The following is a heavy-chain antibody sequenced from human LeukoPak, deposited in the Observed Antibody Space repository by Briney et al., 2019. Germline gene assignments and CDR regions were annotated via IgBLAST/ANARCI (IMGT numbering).Heavy chain of an antibody. CDR2: ISGDGGST. CDR1: GFTFSYYA. CDR3: AKSSGYSSRGGFDP. Sequence: GGSLRLSCAASGFTFSYYAMSWVRQAPGKGLEWVSGISGDGGSTYHVDSGKGRFTISRDNSKDMLYLEMNSLRDEDTAIYHCAKSSGYSSRGGFDPWGQGTQVTVSS. V-gene: IGHV3-23*01. J-gene: IGHJ5*02. D-gene: IGHD6-19*01.